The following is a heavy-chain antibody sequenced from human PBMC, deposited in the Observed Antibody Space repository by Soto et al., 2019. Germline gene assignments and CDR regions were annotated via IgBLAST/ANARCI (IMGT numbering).Heavy chain of an antibody. CDR1: GFTFSSYA. D-gene: IGHD3-22*01. V-gene: IGHV3-30-3*01. J-gene: IGHJ6*02. CDR2: ISYDGSNK. Sequence: GGSLRLSCAASGFTFSSYAMHWVRQAPGKGLEWVAVISYDGSNKYYADSVKGRFTISRDNSKNTLYLQMNSLRAEDTAVYYCARMYYYDSSCYSGYYYGIDVWGQGTTVTVSS. CDR3: ARMYYYDSSCYSGYYYGIDV.